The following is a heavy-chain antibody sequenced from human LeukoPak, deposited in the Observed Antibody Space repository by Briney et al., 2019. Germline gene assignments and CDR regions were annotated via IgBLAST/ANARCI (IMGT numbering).Heavy chain of an antibody. D-gene: IGHD2-2*02. Sequence: RAESLKISCKASGYSFRNQWIGWVRQLPGKGLEWMGIIYPADSDTRYRPSFQGQVTISADKSISTAYLQWSSLKASDTAMYYCARLGDIVVVPAAINFDYWGQGTLVTVSS. V-gene: IGHV5-51*01. CDR3: ARLGDIVVVPAAINFDY. CDR2: IYPADSDT. CDR1: GYSFRNQW. J-gene: IGHJ4*02.